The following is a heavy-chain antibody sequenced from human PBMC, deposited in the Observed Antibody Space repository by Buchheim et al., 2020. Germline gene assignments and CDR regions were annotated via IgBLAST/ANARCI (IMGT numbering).Heavy chain of an antibody. V-gene: IGHV3-21*01. CDR2: ISSSSSYI. J-gene: IGHJ4*02. CDR3: ASDTMVRGVTIPLDY. Sequence: EVQLVESGGGLVKPGGSLRLSCAASGFTFSSYSMNWVRQAPGKGLEWVSSISSSSSYIYYADSVKGRFTISRDNAKNSLYLQMNSLRAEDTAVYYCASDTMVRGVTIPLDYWGQGTL. D-gene: IGHD3-10*01. CDR1: GFTFSSYS.